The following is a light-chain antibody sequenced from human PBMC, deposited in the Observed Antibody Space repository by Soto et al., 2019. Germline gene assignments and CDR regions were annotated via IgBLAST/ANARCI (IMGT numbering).Light chain of an antibody. CDR2: DAS. Sequence: DIQMTQSPSTLSASVGDRVTITCRASQSISSWLAWYQQKPGKAPKLLIYDASNLESGVPSWFSGRGSWTEFTLTISGLPPDDCASYFFQHYNSFPYTFGQGTKREIK. J-gene: IGKJ2*01. CDR1: QSISSW. CDR3: QHYNSFPYT. V-gene: IGKV1-5*01.